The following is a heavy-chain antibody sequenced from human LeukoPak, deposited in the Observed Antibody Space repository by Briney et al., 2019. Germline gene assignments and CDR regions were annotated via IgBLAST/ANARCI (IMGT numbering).Heavy chain of an antibody. CDR1: GFTFSSYG. CDR2: ISYDGSNK. J-gene: IGHJ4*02. CDR3: AKDHDWAYFDY. D-gene: IGHD3-9*01. Sequence: GGSLRLSCAASGFTFSSYGMHWVRQALGKGLEWVAVISYDGSNKYYADSVKGRFTISRDNSKNTLYLQMNSLRAEDTAGYYCAKDHDWAYFDYWGQGTLVTVSS. V-gene: IGHV3-30*18.